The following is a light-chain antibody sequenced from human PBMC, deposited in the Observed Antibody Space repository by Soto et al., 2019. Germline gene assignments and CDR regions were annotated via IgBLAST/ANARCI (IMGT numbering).Light chain of an antibody. V-gene: IGKV3-20*01. CDR2: GAS. J-gene: IGKJ5*01. CDR1: QSVSSSY. Sequence: EILLTQSPCSLSSSAGDRATLSCRASQSVSSSYLAWYQQKPGQAPRLLIYGASSRATGIPARFSGSGSGTDFTLAISSLEPEDFAVYYCQQRDRCLPITFGQGTRLEI. CDR3: QQRDRCLPIT.